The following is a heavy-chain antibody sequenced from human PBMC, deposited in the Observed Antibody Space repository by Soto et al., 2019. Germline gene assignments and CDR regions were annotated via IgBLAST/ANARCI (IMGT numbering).Heavy chain of an antibody. V-gene: IGHV3-7*01. CDR2: IKQDGSEK. J-gene: IGHJ4*02. CDR1: GFTFSSYW. D-gene: IGHD3-3*01. CDR3: ARGRSGYYPVVYFDY. Sequence: GGSLRLSCAASGFTFSSYWMSWVRQAPGKGLEWVANIKQDGSEKYYVDSVKGRFTISRDNAKNSLYLQMNSLRAEDTAVYYCARGRSGYYPVVYFDYWGQGTLVTVSS.